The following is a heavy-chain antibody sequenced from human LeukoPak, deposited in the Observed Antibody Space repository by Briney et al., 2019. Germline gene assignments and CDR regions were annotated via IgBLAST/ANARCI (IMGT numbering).Heavy chain of an antibody. V-gene: IGHV3-23*01. Sequence: GGSLRLSCAASGFTFSIYAMSWVRQAPGKGLEWVSGISGGGGNTYHADSVKGRFTISRDNSKNTLYLQMNSLRAEDTAVYYCAKDRDFGAPQYWGQGSLVTVSS. CDR2: ISGGGGNT. D-gene: IGHD3-3*01. CDR1: GFTFSIYA. J-gene: IGHJ4*02. CDR3: AKDRDFGAPQY.